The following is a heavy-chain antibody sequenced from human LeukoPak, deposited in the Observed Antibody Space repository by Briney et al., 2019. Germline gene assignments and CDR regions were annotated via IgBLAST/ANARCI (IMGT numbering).Heavy chain of an antibody. CDR3: ARMAGTDDYYDSSYPSDY. J-gene: IGHJ4*02. CDR2: ISSSSSYI. D-gene: IGHD3-22*01. CDR1: GFTFSSYS. Sequence: GGSLRLSCAASGFTFSSYSMNWDRQAPGKGLEWVSSISSSSSYIYYADSVKGRFTISRDNAKNSLYLQVNSLRAEDTAVYYCARMAGTDDYYDSSYPSDYWGQGTLVTVSS. V-gene: IGHV3-21*01.